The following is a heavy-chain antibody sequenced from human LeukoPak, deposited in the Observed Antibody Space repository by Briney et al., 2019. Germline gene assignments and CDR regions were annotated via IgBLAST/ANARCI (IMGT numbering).Heavy chain of an antibody. CDR2: ISGLGGST. D-gene: IGHD6-13*01. V-gene: IGHV3-23*01. J-gene: IGHJ4*02. CDR1: GFTFSNYA. CDR3: ARDVEARISAAGTFDY. Sequence: GGSLRLSCAASGFTFSNYAMSWVRQAPGKGLEWVSVISGLGGSTYYADSVKGRFAISRDNSRSTLWLQMNSLRADDTAIYYCARDVEARISAAGTFDYWGQGSLVTVSS.